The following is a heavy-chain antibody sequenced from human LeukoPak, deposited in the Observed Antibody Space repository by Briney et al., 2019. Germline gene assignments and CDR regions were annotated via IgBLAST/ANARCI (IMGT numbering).Heavy chain of an antibody. J-gene: IGHJ4*02. CDR3: AKFRSLWFGDLFDY. V-gene: IGHV3-23*01. Sequence: GSLRLSCASSGFTFSSYAMSWVRQAPGKGLEWVSAISGSGGSTHYADSVKGRFTISRDNSKNTLYLQMNSLRAEDTAVYYCAKFRSLWFGDLFDYWGQGTLVTVSS. D-gene: IGHD3-10*01. CDR1: GFTFSSYA. CDR2: ISGSGGST.